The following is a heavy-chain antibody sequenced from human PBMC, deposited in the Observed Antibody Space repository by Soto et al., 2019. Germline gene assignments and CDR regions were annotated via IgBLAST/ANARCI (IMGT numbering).Heavy chain of an antibody. Sequence: GGSLRLSCAASGFSFSDYYMTWIRQAPGKGLEWVSYISYSGRDIYYAESVKGRFTISRDDAENSLYLQMNSLRADDTAVFYCARGILGPSAMFGLFDFWGQGTLVTVSS. D-gene: IGHD2-2*01. CDR3: ARGILGPSAMFGLFDF. V-gene: IGHV3-11*01. CDR1: GFSFSDYY. CDR2: ISYSGRDI. J-gene: IGHJ4*02.